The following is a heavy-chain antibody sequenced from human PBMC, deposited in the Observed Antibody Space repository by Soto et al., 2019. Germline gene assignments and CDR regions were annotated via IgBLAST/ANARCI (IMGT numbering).Heavy chain of an antibody. D-gene: IGHD6-19*01. CDR2: ISYDGSNK. CDR3: ALSSGWNFDY. V-gene: IGHV3-30-3*01. J-gene: IGHJ4*02. Sequence: PGGSLRLSCAASGFTFSSYAMHWVRQAPGKGLEWVAVISYDGSNKYYADSVKGRFTISRDNSKNTLYLQMNSLRAEDTAVYYCALSSGWNFDYWGQGTLVTVSS. CDR1: GFTFSSYA.